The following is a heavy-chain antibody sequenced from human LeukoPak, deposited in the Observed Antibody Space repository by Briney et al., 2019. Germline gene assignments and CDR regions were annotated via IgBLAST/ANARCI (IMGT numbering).Heavy chain of an antibody. CDR3: AKDYYVPNY. D-gene: IGHD3-22*01. CDR2: ISGSAGII. CDR1: GFTLSSYT. Sequence: GGSLRLSCAASGFTLSSYTMSWVRQAPGKGLEWVSAISGSAGIIYDADSVKGRFTISRDNSKNTLYLQMNSLRAEDTAVYYCAKDYYVPNYWGQGTLLTVSS. V-gene: IGHV3-23*01. J-gene: IGHJ4*02.